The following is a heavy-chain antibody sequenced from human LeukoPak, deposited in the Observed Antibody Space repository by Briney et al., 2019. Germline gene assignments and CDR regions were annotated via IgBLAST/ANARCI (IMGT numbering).Heavy chain of an antibody. J-gene: IGHJ5*02. CDR1: GVSFSGYY. D-gene: IGHD1-26*01. CDR2: INHSGST. Sequence: SETLSLTCAVYGVSFSGYYWSWIRQPPGKGLEWIGEINHSGSTNYNPSLKSRVTISVDTSKNQFSLKLSSVTAADTAVYYCARLRSGSRASWFDPWGQGTLVTVSS. V-gene: IGHV4-34*01. CDR3: ARLRSGSRASWFDP.